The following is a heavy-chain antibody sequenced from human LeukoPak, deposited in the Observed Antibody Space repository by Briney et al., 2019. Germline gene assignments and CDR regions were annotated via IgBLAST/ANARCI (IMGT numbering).Heavy chain of an antibody. CDR2: IIPILGIA. J-gene: IGHJ3*02. CDR3: ARLMNYYDSSGYRPKGAFDI. Sequence: SVKVSCKASGGTFSSYAISWVRQAPGQGLEWMGRIIPILGIANYAQKFQGRVTITADKSTSTAYMELSSLRSEDTAVYYCARLMNYYDSSGYRPKGAFDIWGQGTMVTVSS. V-gene: IGHV1-69*04. CDR1: GGTFSSYA. D-gene: IGHD3-22*01.